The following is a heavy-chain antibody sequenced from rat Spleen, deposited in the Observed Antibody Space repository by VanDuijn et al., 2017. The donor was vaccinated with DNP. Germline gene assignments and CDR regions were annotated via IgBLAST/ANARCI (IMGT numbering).Heavy chain of an antibody. V-gene: IGHV5-7*01. CDR1: GFTFGDYD. Sequence: EVQLVESGGDLVQPGRSMKLSCAASGFTFGDYDMAWVRQAPKRGLEWVTTVSSNGSNTYYRDSVRGRFTVSRDNAKSTLYLQMDSLTSEDTATFYCATYYYWGQGVMVTVTS. J-gene: IGHJ2*01. CDR3: ATYYY. D-gene: IGHD1-7*01. CDR2: VSSNGSNT.